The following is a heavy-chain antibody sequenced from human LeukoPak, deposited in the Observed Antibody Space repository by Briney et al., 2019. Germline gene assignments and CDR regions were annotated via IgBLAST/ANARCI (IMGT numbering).Heavy chain of an antibody. Sequence: GGSLRLSCAASGFTFVNAWMSWVRQVPGKGLEWVAVISYDGSNKYYADSVKGRFTISRDNSKNTLYLQMNSLRAEDTAVYYCARDHHGGADYWGQGTLVTVSS. D-gene: IGHD1-14*01. CDR3: ARDHHGGADY. V-gene: IGHV3-30-3*01. J-gene: IGHJ4*02. CDR1: GFTFVNAW. CDR2: ISYDGSNK.